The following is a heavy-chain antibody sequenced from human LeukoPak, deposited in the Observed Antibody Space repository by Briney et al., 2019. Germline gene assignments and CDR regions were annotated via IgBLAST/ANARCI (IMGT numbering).Heavy chain of an antibody. D-gene: IGHD2-2*01. V-gene: IGHV1-2*02. J-gene: IGHJ6*03. CDR1: GYTFTGYY. Sequence: ASVKVSCKASGYTFTGYYMHWVRQAPGQGLEWMGWINPNSGGTNYAQKFQGRVTMTRDTSISTAYMELSRLRSDDTAVYYCATCSSTSCRFAPYYYYMDVWGKGTTVTVSS. CDR3: ATCSSTSCRFAPYYYYMDV. CDR2: INPNSGGT.